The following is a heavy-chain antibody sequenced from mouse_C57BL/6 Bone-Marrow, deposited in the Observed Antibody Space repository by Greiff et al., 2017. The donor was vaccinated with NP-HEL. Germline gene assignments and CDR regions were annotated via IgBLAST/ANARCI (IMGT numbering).Heavy chain of an antibody. D-gene: IGHD4-1*02. CDR3: ASSQLGQGY. Sequence: EVKLMESGGGLVKPGGSLKLSCAASGFTFSSYAMSWVRQTPEKRLEWVATISDGGSYTYYPDNVKGRFTISRDNAKNNLYLQMSHLKSEDTAMYYCASSQLGQGYWGQGTTLTVSS. V-gene: IGHV5-4*03. CDR1: GFTFSSYA. CDR2: ISDGGSYT. J-gene: IGHJ2*01.